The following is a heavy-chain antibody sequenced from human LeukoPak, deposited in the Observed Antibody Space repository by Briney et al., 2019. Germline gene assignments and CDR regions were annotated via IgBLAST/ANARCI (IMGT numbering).Heavy chain of an antibody. CDR2: ISYDGSNK. CDR1: GFTFSTYG. CDR3: AKDEGHCTGGSCYRQDY. Sequence: PGGSLRLSCAASGFTFSTYGMHWVRQAPGKGPEWVAVISYDGSNKYYAESVKGRFTISRDNSKNTLYLQMNSLRAEDTAVYYCAKDEGHCTGGSCYRQDYWGQGTLVTVSS. J-gene: IGHJ4*02. V-gene: IGHV3-30*18. D-gene: IGHD2-15*01.